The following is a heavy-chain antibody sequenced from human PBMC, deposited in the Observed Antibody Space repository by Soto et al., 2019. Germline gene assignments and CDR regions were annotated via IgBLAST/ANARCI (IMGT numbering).Heavy chain of an antibody. CDR3: ARDSGTVGYDDS. Sequence: QVQLVQSGAEVKKPGSSVKVSCKASGGTFSTYTINWVRQAPGQGLEWMGRIIPLLDVTNNAQRFQGRVTITADKSTSTVYMELTSLTSDDTAVYYCARDSGTVGYDDSWGQGTLVTVSS. J-gene: IGHJ4*02. CDR1: GGTFSTYT. D-gene: IGHD3-10*01. CDR2: IIPLLDVT. V-gene: IGHV1-69*08.